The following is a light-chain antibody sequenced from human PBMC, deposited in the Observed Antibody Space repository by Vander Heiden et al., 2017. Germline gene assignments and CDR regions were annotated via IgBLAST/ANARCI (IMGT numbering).Light chain of an antibody. CDR1: SSNIGSNT. J-gene: IGLJ2*01. CDR3: AAWDDSLNGPV. CDR2: SNN. V-gene: IGLV1-44*01. Sequence: QSVLTQPPSASGTPGQRVTISCSGSSSNIGSNTVNWYQQHPGTATKLLIYSNNQRPSGVPARFSGSKSGTSASLAISGHQSEDEADYYCAAWDDSLNGPVFGGGTKLTVL.